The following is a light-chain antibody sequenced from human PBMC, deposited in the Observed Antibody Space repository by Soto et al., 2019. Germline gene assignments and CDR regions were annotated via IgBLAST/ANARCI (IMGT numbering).Light chain of an antibody. CDR3: SSYTSSNTLSTYV. CDR2: DVS. CDR1: SSDVGGYNY. Sequence: QSALTQPASVSGSPGQSITISCTGTSSDVGGYNYVSWYQHHPGKAPKLMIYDVSNRPSGVSNRFSGSKSGNTASLIISGLQAEDEAEYYCSSYTSSNTLSTYVFGTGTKLTVL. J-gene: IGLJ1*01. V-gene: IGLV2-14*03.